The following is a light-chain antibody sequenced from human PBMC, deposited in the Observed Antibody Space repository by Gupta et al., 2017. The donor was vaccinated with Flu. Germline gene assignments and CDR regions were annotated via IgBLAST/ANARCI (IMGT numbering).Light chain of an antibody. CDR3: SSYKSSSTYV. CDR1: SSDVGGYNY. Sequence: QSALTQPASVSGSPGQSITISCTGTSSDVGGYNYVSWYQHHPGKAPKLIIFEVGNRPSGVSNRPSGVSDRFSASKSGNTASLTISGLQAEDEADYYCSSYKSSSTYVLGTGTKVTVL. CDR2: EVGNRPSGVS. J-gene: IGLJ1*01. V-gene: IGLV2-14*01.